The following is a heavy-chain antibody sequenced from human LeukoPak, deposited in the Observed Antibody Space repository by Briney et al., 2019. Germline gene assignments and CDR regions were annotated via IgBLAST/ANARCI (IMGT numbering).Heavy chain of an antibody. D-gene: IGHD3-22*01. CDR2: INWNGDST. CDR1: GFSFDDYG. Sequence: GGSLRLSCAASGFSFDDYGLTWVRQAPGKGLEWVSGINWNGDSTDYADSVKGRFTISRDNAKNSLYLQMNSLRAEDTALYYCARDLRVVITGSFDSWGQGTVVTVSS. J-gene: IGHJ4*02. CDR3: ARDLRVVITGSFDS. V-gene: IGHV3-20*04.